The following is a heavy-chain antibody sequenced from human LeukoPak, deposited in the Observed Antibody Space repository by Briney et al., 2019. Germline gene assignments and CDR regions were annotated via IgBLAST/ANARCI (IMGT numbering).Heavy chain of an antibody. Sequence: GGSLRLSCAASGFTFSSYSMNWVRQAPGKGLEWVSSISSSSSYTYYADSVKGRFTISRDNAKNSLYLQMNSLRAEDTAVYYCARWWGGNDYWGQGTLVTVSS. V-gene: IGHV3-21*01. CDR1: GFTFSSYS. CDR2: ISSSSSYT. CDR3: ARWWGGNDY. D-gene: IGHD2-15*01. J-gene: IGHJ4*02.